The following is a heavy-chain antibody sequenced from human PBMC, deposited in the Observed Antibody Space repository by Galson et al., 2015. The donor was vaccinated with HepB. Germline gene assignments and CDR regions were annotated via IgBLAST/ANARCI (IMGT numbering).Heavy chain of an antibody. CDR3: AAGSRAWGQRAVATTTLGVLDY. CDR2: IIPILGIT. CDR1: GGTFSSYA. Sequence: SVKVSCKASGGTFSSYAISWVRQAPGQGLEWMGGIIPILGITTYAQKLQGRVAITADKSTSTAYMELSSLRSEDMAVYYCAAGSRAWGQRAVATTTLGVLDYWGQGTLVTVSS. D-gene: IGHD5-24*01. J-gene: IGHJ4*02. V-gene: IGHV1-69*10.